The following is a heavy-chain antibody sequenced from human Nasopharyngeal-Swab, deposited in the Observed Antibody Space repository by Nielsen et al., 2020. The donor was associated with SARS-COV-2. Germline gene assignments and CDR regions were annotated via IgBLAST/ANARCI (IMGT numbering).Heavy chain of an antibody. Sequence: WIRQPPEKGLEWIGYLYYGGKIFYNPSLKSRVSISVDTSKNQFSLELNSVTAADTAVYYCARLTCRSTSCLGANWFDPWGQGTLVTVSS. J-gene: IGHJ5*02. D-gene: IGHD2-2*01. CDR3: ARLTCRSTSCLGANWFDP. CDR2: LYYGGKI. V-gene: IGHV4-31*02.